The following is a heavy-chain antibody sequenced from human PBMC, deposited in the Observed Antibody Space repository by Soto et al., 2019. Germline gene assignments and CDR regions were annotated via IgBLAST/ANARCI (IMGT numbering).Heavy chain of an antibody. CDR3: ARGPDDSDVPRWDH. V-gene: IGHV1-46*02. CDR1: GYNFNQYY. CDR2: INLRGGTT. Sequence: QVQLVQSGPEVRKPGASVRLSCATSGYNFNQYYIHWVRQAPGQGLEWMGIINLRGGTTEYAHKFRGRVTVTGDTSTRTAYMELSSLRSEDTAVYFCARGPDDSDVPRWDHWGQGTLITVCS. D-gene: IGHD4-17*01. J-gene: IGHJ4*02.